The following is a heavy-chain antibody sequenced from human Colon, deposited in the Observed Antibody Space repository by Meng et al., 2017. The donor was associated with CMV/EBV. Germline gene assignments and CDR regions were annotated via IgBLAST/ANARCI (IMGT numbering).Heavy chain of an antibody. Sequence: ETLSLTCTVSGYSISSGYYWGWIRQPPGKGLEWISVVSGNGGNTNYADSVKGRFTISRDNSKKTLYLQMNSLRADDTGVYYCAKGQANTVFGVDTVFDYWGQGILVTVSS. CDR2: VSGNGGNT. CDR1: GYSISSGYY. CDR3: AKGQANTVFGVDTVFDY. D-gene: IGHD3-3*01. J-gene: IGHJ4*02. V-gene: IGHV3-23*01.